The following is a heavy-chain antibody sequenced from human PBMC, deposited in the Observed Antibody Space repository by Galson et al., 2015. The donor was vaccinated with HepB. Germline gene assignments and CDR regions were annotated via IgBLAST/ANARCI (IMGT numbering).Heavy chain of an antibody. CDR1: GYTFTGYY. J-gene: IGHJ6*02. CDR3: ASPSPGGFYGSGNIYYYYGMDV. CDR2: INPNSGGT. D-gene: IGHD3-10*01. Sequence: SVKVSCKASGYTFTGYYMHWVRQAPGQGLEWMGWINPNSGGTNYAQKFQGRVTMTRDTSISTAYMELSRLRSDDTAVYYCASPSPGGFYGSGNIYYYYGMDVWGQGTTVTVSS. V-gene: IGHV1-2*02.